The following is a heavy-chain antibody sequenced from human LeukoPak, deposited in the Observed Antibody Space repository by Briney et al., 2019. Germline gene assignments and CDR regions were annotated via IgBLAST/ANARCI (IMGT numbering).Heavy chain of an antibody. V-gene: IGHV4-59*01. D-gene: IGHD3-22*01. Sequence: KTSETLSLTRTVSGGSISSYYWSWIRQPPGKGLEWIGYIYYSGSTNYNPSLKSRVTISVDTSKNQFSLKLSSVTAADTAVYYCARANYYDSSGYFDYWGQGTLVTVSS. CDR3: ARANYYDSSGYFDY. J-gene: IGHJ4*02. CDR1: GGSISSYY. CDR2: IYYSGST.